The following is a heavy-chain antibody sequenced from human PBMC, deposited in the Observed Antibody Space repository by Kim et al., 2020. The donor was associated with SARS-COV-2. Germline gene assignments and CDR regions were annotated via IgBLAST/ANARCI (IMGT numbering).Heavy chain of an antibody. CDR1: GFALSGHA. CDR2: ISYDGSKR. V-gene: IGHV3-30*04. CDR3: ARDGSYYGVGTYSDD. D-gene: IGHD2-21*01. J-gene: IGHJ1*01. Sequence: GGSLRLSCAASGFALSGHAMHWVRQAPGKGLEWLTVISYDGSKRYYVDSVRGRFTISRDTSKNTLYLQMDSLRPEDTALYYCARDGSYYGVGTYSDDWCQGTLLTVSA.